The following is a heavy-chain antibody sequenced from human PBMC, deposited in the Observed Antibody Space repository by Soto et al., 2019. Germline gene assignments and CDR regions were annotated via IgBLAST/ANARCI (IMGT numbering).Heavy chain of an antibody. D-gene: IGHD6-19*01. V-gene: IGHV3-9*01. CDR2: ISWNSGTI. Sequence: EVQLVESGGGLVQPGKSLRLSCAASGFTFDDYAMHWVRQVPGKGLEWVSGISWNSGTIDYADSVKGRFTISRDNAKNSLHLQMNSLKPEDTAFYYCAKAESSGWYYRLDYWGQGTLVTVSS. CDR3: AKAESSGWYYRLDY. J-gene: IGHJ4*02. CDR1: GFTFDDYA.